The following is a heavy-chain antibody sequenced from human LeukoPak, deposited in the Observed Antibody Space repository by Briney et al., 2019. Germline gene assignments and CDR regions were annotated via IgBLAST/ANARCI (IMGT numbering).Heavy chain of an antibody. CDR2: ISSNGGST. Sequence: PGGSLRLSCSASGFTFSTYAIHWVRQAPGKGLEYVSAISSNGGSTYYADSVKGRFTISRDNSKNTLYLQMSSLRAEDTAMYYCVKEDAIVAYFDHWGQGTLVTVSS. J-gene: IGHJ4*02. V-gene: IGHV3-64D*06. CDR3: VKEDAIVAYFDH. CDR1: GFTFSTYA. D-gene: IGHD5-12*01.